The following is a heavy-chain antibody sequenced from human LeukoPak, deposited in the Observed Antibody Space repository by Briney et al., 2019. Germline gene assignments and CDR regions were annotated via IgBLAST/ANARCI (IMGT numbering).Heavy chain of an antibody. Sequence: PGGSLRLSCAASGFTLSIYWMSWVRQAPGKGLEWVANIKHDGSEKYYVDSVKGRFTISRDNAKNPLFLQMNSLRAEDTAVYYCTRDSQGSGMYSVVYWGQGTLVTVSS. V-gene: IGHV3-7*05. CDR1: GFTLSIYW. CDR3: TRDSQGSGMYSVVY. CDR2: IKHDGSEK. J-gene: IGHJ4*02. D-gene: IGHD3-10*01.